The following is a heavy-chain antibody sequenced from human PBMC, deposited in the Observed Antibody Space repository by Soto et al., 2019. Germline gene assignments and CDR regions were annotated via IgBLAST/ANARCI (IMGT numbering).Heavy chain of an antibody. V-gene: IGHV3-30-3*01. D-gene: IGHD2-2*01. CDR3: ARDLNYGSTSCPGVY. Sequence: GGTVRLSCSASAFTFSGHSMSWVRQAPGKGLEWVAVISYAGSNKYDVDSVKGRFTISRDNSNNTLYLQMYSLRAENTAVYYCARDLNYGSTSCPGVYCGQGTLVTVAS. CDR1: AFTFSGHS. CDR2: ISYAGSNK. J-gene: IGHJ4*02.